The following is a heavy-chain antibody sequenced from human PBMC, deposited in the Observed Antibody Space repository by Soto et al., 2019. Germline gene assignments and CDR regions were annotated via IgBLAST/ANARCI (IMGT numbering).Heavy chain of an antibody. CDR2: ISYDGSNK. CDR1: GFTFSSYA. CDR3: ARDWILAD. D-gene: IGHD2-2*03. J-gene: IGHJ4*02. V-gene: IGHV3-30-3*01. Sequence: GGSLRLSCAASGFTFSSYAMHWVRQAPGKGLEWVAVISYDGSNKYYADSVKGRFTISRDNSKNTLYLQMNSLRAEDTAVYYCARDWILADWGQGTLVTVSS.